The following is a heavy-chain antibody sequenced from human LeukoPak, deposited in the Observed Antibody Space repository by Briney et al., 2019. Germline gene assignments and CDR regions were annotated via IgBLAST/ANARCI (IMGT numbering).Heavy chain of an antibody. D-gene: IGHD3-10*01. CDR1: GYTFTSYG. Sequence: ASVKVSCKASGYTFTSYGISWVRQAPGQGLEWMGWNSAYNGNTNYAQKLQGRVTMTTDTSTSTAYMELRSLRSDDTAVYYCARGSEPYYYGSGSYGDFDYWGQGTLVTVSS. V-gene: IGHV1-18*01. CDR2: NSAYNGNT. J-gene: IGHJ4*02. CDR3: ARGSEPYYYGSGSYGDFDY.